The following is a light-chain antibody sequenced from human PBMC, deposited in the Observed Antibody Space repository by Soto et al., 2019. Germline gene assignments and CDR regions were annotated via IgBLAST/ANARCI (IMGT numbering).Light chain of an antibody. CDR1: QSVVYSSNNENY. CDR3: QQYVSVPLT. Sequence: DIVMTQSPDSLSVSLGERATINCKSSQSVVYSSNNENYLAWYQQKPGQPPKLLISWASTRKSGVPDRFTGGGSGTEFTLTISSLQTEDVAIYYCQQYVSVPLTFGGGTKLEIK. J-gene: IGKJ4*01. V-gene: IGKV4-1*01. CDR2: WAS.